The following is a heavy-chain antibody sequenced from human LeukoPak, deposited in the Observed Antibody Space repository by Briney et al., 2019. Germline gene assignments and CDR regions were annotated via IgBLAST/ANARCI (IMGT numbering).Heavy chain of an antibody. Sequence: SETLSLTCTVSGGSISSSSYYWGWIRQPPGKGLEWIGYIYYSGSTYYNPSLKSRVTISVDTSKIQFSLKLSSVTAADTAVYYCARASLIVAALDYWGQGTLVTVSS. CDR3: ARASLIVAALDY. CDR1: GGSISSSSYY. D-gene: IGHD1-26*01. V-gene: IGHV4-31*03. J-gene: IGHJ4*02. CDR2: IYYSGST.